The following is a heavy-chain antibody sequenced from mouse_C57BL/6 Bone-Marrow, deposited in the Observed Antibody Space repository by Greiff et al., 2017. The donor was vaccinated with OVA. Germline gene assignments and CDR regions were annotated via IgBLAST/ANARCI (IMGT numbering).Heavy chain of an antibody. CDR2: IHPNSGST. V-gene: IGHV1-64*01. CDR3: ARARITTAPWFAY. CDR1: GYTFTSYW. D-gene: IGHD1-2*01. J-gene: IGHJ3*01. Sequence: QVQLQQPGAELVKPGASVKLSCKASGYTFTSYWMHWVKQRPGQGLEWIGMIHPNSGSTNYNEKFKSKATLTVDQSSSTAYMQLSSLTSEDSAVYYCARARITTAPWFAYWGQGTLVTVSA.